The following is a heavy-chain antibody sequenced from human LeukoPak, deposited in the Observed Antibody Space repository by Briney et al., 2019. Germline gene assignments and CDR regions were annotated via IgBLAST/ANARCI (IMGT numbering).Heavy chain of an antibody. CDR3: ARSARLMKGVVEVTALDD. CDR1: GFTFGDYA. J-gene: IGHJ4*02. CDR2: LSSSGSAF. D-gene: IGHD3-3*01. V-gene: IGHV3-48*03. Sequence: GGSLRLSCTASGFTFGDYAMNWVRQAPGKGLEWIAYLSSSGSAFSYADSVKGRFTIARDNAKNSVYLEMNSLRADDTAVYYCARSARLMKGVVEVTALDDWGQGTLVTVSS.